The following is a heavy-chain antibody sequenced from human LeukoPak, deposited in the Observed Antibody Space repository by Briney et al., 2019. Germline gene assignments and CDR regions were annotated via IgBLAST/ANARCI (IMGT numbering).Heavy chain of an antibody. CDR3: ARMLSDYYDSSGNNSPDDY. Sequence: ASVKVSCKASGYTFTSYDINWVRQATGQGLEWMGWMNPNSGNTGYAQKFQGRVTMTRNTSISTAYMELSSLRSEDTAVYYCARMLSDYYDSSGNNSPDDYWGQGTLVTVSS. D-gene: IGHD3-22*01. V-gene: IGHV1-8*01. J-gene: IGHJ4*02. CDR1: GYTFTSYD. CDR2: MNPNSGNT.